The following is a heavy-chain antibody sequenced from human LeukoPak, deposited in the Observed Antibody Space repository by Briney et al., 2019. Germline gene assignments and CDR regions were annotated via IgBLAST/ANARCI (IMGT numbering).Heavy chain of an antibody. CDR3: ARGDSSGYYYKVDH. V-gene: IGHV4-59*01. J-gene: IGHJ4*02. CDR1: GGSISSYY. D-gene: IGHD3-22*01. CDR2: IYYSGST. Sequence: PSETLSLTCTVSGGSISSYYWSWIRQPPGKGLEWIGYIYYSGSTNYNPSLKSRVTISVDTSKNQFSLKLSSVTAADTAVYYCARGDSSGYYYKVDHWGQGTLVTVSS.